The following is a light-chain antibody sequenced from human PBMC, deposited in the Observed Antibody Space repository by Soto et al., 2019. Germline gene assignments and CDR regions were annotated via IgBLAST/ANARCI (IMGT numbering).Light chain of an antibody. CDR2: SSY. CDR1: RSNIGTNT. Sequence: QPVLTQPPSASGTPGQRVSISCSGSRSNIGTNTVNWYQQFPGTAPKLLIFSSYLRLSGVPDRFSASRSGASASLAISGLQSEDEADYYCAAWDDSLDAYVFGSGTQLTVL. J-gene: IGLJ7*01. V-gene: IGLV1-44*01. CDR3: AAWDDSLDAYV.